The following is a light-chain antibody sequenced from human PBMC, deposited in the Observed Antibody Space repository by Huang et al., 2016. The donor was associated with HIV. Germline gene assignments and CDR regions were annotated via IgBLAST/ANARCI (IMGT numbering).Light chain of an antibody. Sequence: DIQMTQSPSSVSASVGDRVTITCRASQGISSLLAWYQQNPGKAPKLLIYAASTLQSGVPSRFSGSGSGTDFTLTISSLQPEDFATYYCQQANSFPRSITFGQGTRLEIK. V-gene: IGKV1-12*01. J-gene: IGKJ5*01. CDR1: QGISSL. CDR2: AAS. CDR3: QQANSFPRSIT.